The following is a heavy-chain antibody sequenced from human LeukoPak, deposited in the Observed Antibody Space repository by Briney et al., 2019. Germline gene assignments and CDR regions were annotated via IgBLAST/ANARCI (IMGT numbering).Heavy chain of an antibody. CDR3: ARDPYSGSYGPYYYYYMDV. D-gene: IGHD1-26*01. CDR1: GFSFSSYN. V-gene: IGHV3-21*06. CDR2: ITSSSSYI. J-gene: IGHJ6*03. Sequence: GGSLRLSCAASGFSFSSYNMNWVRQAPGKGPEWVSSITSSSSYIYYADSVKGRFTISRDNAKNSLYLQMDSLRVEDTAVYYCARDPYSGSYGPYYYYYMDVWGKGATVTISS.